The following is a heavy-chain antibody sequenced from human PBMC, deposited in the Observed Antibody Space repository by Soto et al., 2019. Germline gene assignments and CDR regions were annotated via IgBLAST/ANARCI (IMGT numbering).Heavy chain of an antibody. CDR1: GYTFTSYA. CDR2: INAGNGNT. D-gene: IGHD5-12*01. Sequence: QVQLVQSGAEVKKPGASVKVSCKASGYTFTSYAMHWVRQAPGQRLEWMGWINAGNGNTKYSQKFQGRVTITRDTSARTAYMELSSLRAEDTAVYYCAFSGYDLYAFDYWGQGTLVTVSS. J-gene: IGHJ4*02. V-gene: IGHV1-3*01. CDR3: AFSGYDLYAFDY.